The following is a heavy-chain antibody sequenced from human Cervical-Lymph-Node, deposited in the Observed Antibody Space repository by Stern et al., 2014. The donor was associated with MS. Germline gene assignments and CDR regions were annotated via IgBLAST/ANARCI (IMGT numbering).Heavy chain of an antibody. CDR2: INPSGDST. CDR3: ARLRGYNVLTGYLDY. Sequence: QLVQSGAEVKKPGASVKISCKASGYTFTNYYMHWVRQAPGQGLEWMGIINPSGDSTSYAQKFRGRVTMTRETSTSTVNMELSSLTSGDTAVYYCARLRGYNVLTGYLDYWGQGTLVTVSS. V-gene: IGHV1-46*01. CDR1: GYTFTNYY. J-gene: IGHJ4*02. D-gene: IGHD3-9*01.